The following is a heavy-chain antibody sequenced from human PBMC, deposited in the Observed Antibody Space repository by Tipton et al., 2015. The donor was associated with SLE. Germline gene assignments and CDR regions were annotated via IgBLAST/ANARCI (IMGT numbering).Heavy chain of an antibody. CDR3: ARHARYSYGYFDY. CDR2: IYYSGST. V-gene: IGHV4-39*01. J-gene: IGHJ4*03. CDR1: GGCISSSSYY. Sequence: TLSLTCTVSGGCISSSSYYWGWIRQPPGKGLEWIGSIYYSGSTYYNPSLKSRVTISVDTSKNQFSLKLSSVTAADTAVYYCARHARYSYGYFDYWGQGTMVTVSS. D-gene: IGHD5-18*01.